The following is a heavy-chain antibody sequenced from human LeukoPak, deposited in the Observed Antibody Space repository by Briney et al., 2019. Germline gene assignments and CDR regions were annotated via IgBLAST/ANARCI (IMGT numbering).Heavy chain of an antibody. CDR1: GFTFSSYE. CDR3: AREVVVVGSDAFDI. D-gene: IGHD2-15*01. Sequence: GGSLRLSCAASGFTFSSYEMNWVRQAPGKGLEWVSYISSSGSTIYYADSVKGRFTISRDNAKNSLYLQMNSLRAEDTAVYYCAREVVVVGSDAFDIWGQGTMVTVSS. CDR2: ISSSGSTI. V-gene: IGHV3-48*03. J-gene: IGHJ3*02.